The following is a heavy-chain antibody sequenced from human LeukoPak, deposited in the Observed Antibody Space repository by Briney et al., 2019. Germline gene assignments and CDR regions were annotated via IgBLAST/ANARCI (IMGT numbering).Heavy chain of an antibody. D-gene: IGHD6-6*01. CDR3: ARDGVIADGPGGLDF. Sequence: PGGSLRLSCAASGFTFSSYEMNWVRQAPEKGLEWVSYISSSGSTIYYSDAVKGRFTISRDNAKSSLYLQMSSLRAEDTAVYYGARDGVIADGPGGLDFWGRGILVTVSS. CDR2: ISSSGSTI. J-gene: IGHJ4*02. CDR1: GFTFSSYE. V-gene: IGHV3-48*03.